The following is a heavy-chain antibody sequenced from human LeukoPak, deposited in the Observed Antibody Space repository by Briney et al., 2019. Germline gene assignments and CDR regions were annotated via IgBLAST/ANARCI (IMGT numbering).Heavy chain of an antibody. CDR2: INNNGGET. D-gene: IGHD5-12*01. V-gene: IGHV3-23*01. CDR3: ARVRPSDYDSLGWYYMDV. J-gene: IGHJ6*03. CDR1: GFTFSTYA. Sequence: HTGGSLRLSCAASGFTFSTYAMSWVRQAPGKGLEWVSGINNNGGETYYADSVKGRFTISRDNAKNSLYLQMNSLRAEDTAVYYCARVRPSDYDSLGWYYMDVWGKGTTVTVSS.